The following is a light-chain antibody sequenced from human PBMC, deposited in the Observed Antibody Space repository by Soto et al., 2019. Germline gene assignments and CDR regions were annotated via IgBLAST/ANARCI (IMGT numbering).Light chain of an antibody. J-gene: IGLJ2*01. Sequence: QSVLTQPASVSGSAGQSITISCSGTMRDVGAYNLVSWYQQHPGTAPKLIIYEGYKPSGGSNRFSGSKSGNTASLTISGLQAEDEADYFCCSYAAGSTLVFGGGTKLTVL. CDR3: CSYAAGSTLV. CDR2: EGY. CDR1: MRDVGAYNL. V-gene: IGLV2-23*01.